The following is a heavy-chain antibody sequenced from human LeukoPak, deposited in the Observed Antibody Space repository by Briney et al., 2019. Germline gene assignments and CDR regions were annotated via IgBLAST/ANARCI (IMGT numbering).Heavy chain of an antibody. CDR1: GFTFSDYY. Sequence: PGGSLRLSCAASGFTFSDYYMSWIRQAPGKGLEWVSSISGSSGSTYYADSVKGRFTISRDNSKNTLYLQMNSLRAEDTAVYYCAKDGYYDSSGYSPFDYWGQGTLVTVSS. D-gene: IGHD3-22*01. V-gene: IGHV3-23*01. CDR2: ISGSSGST. J-gene: IGHJ4*02. CDR3: AKDGYYDSSGYSPFDY.